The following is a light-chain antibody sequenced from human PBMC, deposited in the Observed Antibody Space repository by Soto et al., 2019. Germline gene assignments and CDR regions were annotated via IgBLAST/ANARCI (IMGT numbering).Light chain of an antibody. J-gene: IGKJ5*01. CDR3: QQYGSSPPIT. Sequence: EIVLTQSPATLSLSPGERATLSCRASHSVSSSLAWYQQKPGQAPRLLISGASTRAAGIPARFSGSGSGTDFTLTISRLEPEDFAVYYCQQYGSSPPITFGQGTRLEIK. CDR1: HSVSSS. CDR2: GAS. V-gene: IGKV3-20*01.